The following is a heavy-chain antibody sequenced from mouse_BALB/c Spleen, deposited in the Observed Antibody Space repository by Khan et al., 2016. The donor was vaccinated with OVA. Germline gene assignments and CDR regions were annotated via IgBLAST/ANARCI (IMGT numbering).Heavy chain of an antibody. CDR1: GYTFTSYW. J-gene: IGHJ4*01. V-gene: IGHV1S41*01. CDR2: ISPGSGTP. D-gene: IGHD1-1*01. Sequence: DLVKPGASVKLSCKASGYTFTSYWINWIKQRPGQGLEWIGRISPGSGTPYYNEMFKGKATLTVDTSSSTAYIQLSSLSSEDSAVYFCARENYYGSSHYAMDYGGQGTSVTVSS. CDR3: ARENYYGSSHYAMDY.